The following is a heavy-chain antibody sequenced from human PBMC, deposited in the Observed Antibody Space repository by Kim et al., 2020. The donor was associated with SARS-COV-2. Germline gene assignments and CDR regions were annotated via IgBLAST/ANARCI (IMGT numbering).Heavy chain of an antibody. V-gene: IGHV3-7*01. D-gene: IGHD3-22*01. Sequence: GGSLRLSCAASVFTFRSHWMSWVRQAPGKGLEWVANIKQDGSDKKYVDSVKGRFTISRDNAKNSLSLHMNSLRAEDTAVYYCARTDPYSSGYFDYWGQGTLVTVSS. CDR2: IKQDGSDK. J-gene: IGHJ4*02. CDR1: VFTFRSHW. CDR3: ARTDPYSSGYFDY.